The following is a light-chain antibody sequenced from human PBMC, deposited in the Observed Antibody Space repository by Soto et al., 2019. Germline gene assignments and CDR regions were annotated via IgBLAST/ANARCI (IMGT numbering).Light chain of an antibody. CDR2: SNS. J-gene: IGLJ1*01. V-gene: IGLV1-44*01. Sequence: QSVLTQPPSASGTPGQRVTFSCSGSSSNIGGNTVSWFQHLPRTAPKLLIFSNSQRPSGVPDRFSGAKSGTSASLAISGLQSGDEANYYCATWDDGLSAYVFGTGTKLTVL. CDR1: SSNIGGNT. CDR3: ATWDDGLSAYV.